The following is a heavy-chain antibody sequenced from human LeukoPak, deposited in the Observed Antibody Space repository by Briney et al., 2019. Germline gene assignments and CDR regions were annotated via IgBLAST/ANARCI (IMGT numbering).Heavy chain of an antibody. J-gene: IGHJ6*03. CDR3: ARRASYSSSWYASYYYYMDV. V-gene: IGHV3-20*04. D-gene: IGHD6-13*01. CDR2: INWNGGST. CDR1: GFTFDDYG. Sequence: GGSLSLSCAASGFTFDDYGMSWVRQAPGKGLEWVSGINWNGGSTGYADSVKGRFTISRDNAKNSLYLQMNSLRAEDTALYYCARRASYSSSWYASYYYYMDVWGKGTTVTVSS.